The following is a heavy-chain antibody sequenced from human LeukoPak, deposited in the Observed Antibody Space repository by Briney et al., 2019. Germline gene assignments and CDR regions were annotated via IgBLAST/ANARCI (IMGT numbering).Heavy chain of an antibody. CDR1: GFIFSSYR. CDR2: IKEDKSKK. V-gene: IGHV3-7*03. Sequence: GGSLRLSCAASGFIFSSYRMSWVRQAPGKGLEWVANIKEDKSKKYYVDTVKGRFTISRDNAKNALCLQTNSLRAEDTAVYYCARRALRYCSSTSCPAQYYGVDVWGKGTTVTVSS. CDR3: ARRALRYCSSTSCPAQYYGVDV. J-gene: IGHJ6*04. D-gene: IGHD2-2*01.